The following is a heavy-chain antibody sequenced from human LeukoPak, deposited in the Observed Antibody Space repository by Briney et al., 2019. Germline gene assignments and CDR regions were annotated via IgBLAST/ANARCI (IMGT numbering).Heavy chain of an antibody. V-gene: IGHV1-2*02. CDR1: GYTFTGYY. CDR2: INPNSGGT. D-gene: IGHD6-13*01. CDR3: AREDIAAAVNFDY. Sequence: ASVKVSCEASGYTFTGYYMHWVRQAPGQGLEWMGWINPNSGGTNYAQKFQGRVTMTRDTSISTAYMELSRLRSDDTAVYYCAREDIAAAVNFDYWGQGTLVTVSS. J-gene: IGHJ4*02.